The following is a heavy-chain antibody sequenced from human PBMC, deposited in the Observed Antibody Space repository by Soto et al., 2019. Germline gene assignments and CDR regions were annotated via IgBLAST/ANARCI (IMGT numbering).Heavy chain of an antibody. CDR3: AMGGEMATIPYYFDD. D-gene: IGHD3-16*01. CDR1: GGSFSGYY. CDR2: INHSGST. J-gene: IGHJ4*02. Sequence: SETLSLTCAVYGGSFSGYYWSWIRQPPGKGLEWIGEINHSGSTNYNPSLKSRVTISVDTSKNQFSLKLSSVTAADTAVYYCAMGGEMATIPYYFDDWGQGTLVTVSS. V-gene: IGHV4-34*01.